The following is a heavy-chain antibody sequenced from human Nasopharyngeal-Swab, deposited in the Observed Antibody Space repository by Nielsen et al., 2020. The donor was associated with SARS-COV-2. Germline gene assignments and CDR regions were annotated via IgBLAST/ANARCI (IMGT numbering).Heavy chain of an antibody. CDR3: TKNLRSEYLHDAFDI. Sequence: GGSLRLSCAASGFTFSSYSMNWVRQAPGKGLEWVSSISSSSSYIYYADSVKGRFTISRDNAKNSLYLQMNSLRAEDTAVYYCTKNLRSEYLHDAFDIWGQGTMVTVSS. V-gene: IGHV3-21*01. CDR2: ISSSSSYI. J-gene: IGHJ3*02. D-gene: IGHD3-3*01. CDR1: GFTFSSYS.